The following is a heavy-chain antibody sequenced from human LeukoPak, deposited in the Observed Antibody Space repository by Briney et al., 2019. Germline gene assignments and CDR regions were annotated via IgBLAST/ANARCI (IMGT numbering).Heavy chain of an antibody. D-gene: IGHD4-17*01. J-gene: IGHJ3*02. CDR3: AKVYGDYGLYDAFDI. V-gene: IGHV3-23*01. Sequence: GGSLRLSCAASGFTFSDYYMSWIRQAPGKGLEWVSAISGSGGSTYYADSVKGRFTISRDNSKNTLYLQMNSLRAEDTAVYYCAKVYGDYGLYDAFDIWGQGTMVTVSS. CDR1: GFTFSDYY. CDR2: ISGSGGST.